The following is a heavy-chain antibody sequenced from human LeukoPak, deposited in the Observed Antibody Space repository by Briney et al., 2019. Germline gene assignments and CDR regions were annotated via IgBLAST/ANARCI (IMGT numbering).Heavy chain of an antibody. D-gene: IGHD4-17*01. Sequence: GASVKVSCKASGYTFSGHYIHWVRQAPGQGLEWMGWIYPNSGGTNYAQKFQGRVTITRVTSATTAYMEVSRLRSDDTAVYYCARVVGFGDYPFDYWGQGTLVTVSS. J-gene: IGHJ4*02. CDR3: ARVVGFGDYPFDY. CDR1: GYTFSGHY. CDR2: IYPNSGGT. V-gene: IGHV1-2*02.